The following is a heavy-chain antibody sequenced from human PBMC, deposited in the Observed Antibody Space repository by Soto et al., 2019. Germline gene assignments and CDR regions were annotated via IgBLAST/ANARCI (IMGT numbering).Heavy chain of an antibody. CDR1: GFTFSSYW. D-gene: IGHD3-3*01. Sequence: PGGSLRLSCAASGFTFSSYWMSWVRQAPGKGLEWVANIKQDGSEKSYVDSVKGRFTISRDNAKNSLYLQMNSLRAEDTAVYYCARDRRTTIFGVVTHAFDIWGQGTMVTVSS. J-gene: IGHJ3*02. CDR3: ARDRRTTIFGVVTHAFDI. V-gene: IGHV3-7*01. CDR2: IKQDGSEK.